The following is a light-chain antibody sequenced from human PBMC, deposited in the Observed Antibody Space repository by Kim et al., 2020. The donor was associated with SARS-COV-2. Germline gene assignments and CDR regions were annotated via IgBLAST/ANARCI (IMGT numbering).Light chain of an antibody. V-gene: IGKV1-5*03. CDR2: KAS. Sequence: DIQMTQSPATVSASVGDSVTITCRASQNIVSWLAWYQQKPGKAPHLLIYKASTLNSGVPSRFSGSGSGTEFALTISGLQPEDFATYFCHQYHRLPWTFAQGTKVDIK. J-gene: IGKJ1*01. CDR3: HQYHRLPWT. CDR1: QNIVSW.